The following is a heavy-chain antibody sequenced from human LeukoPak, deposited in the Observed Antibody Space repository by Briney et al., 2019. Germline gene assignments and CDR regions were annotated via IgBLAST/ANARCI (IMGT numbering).Heavy chain of an antibody. CDR3: ARGPDYFDC. CDR2: IYSGGTT. CDR1: GSTVSNNY. J-gene: IGHJ4*02. Sequence: GGSLRLSCAASGSTVSNNYMDWVRQAPGKGLEWVSVIYSGGTTYYADSVKGRFTISKDNSKNTLYLQMNNLRAEDTAVYYCARGPDYFDCRGQGTLVTVSS. V-gene: IGHV3-66*01.